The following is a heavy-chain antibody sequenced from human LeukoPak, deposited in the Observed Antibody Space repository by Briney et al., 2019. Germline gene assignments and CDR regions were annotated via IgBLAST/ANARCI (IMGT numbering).Heavy chain of an antibody. CDR1: DDSFSSHY. CDR2: ISYIGST. D-gene: IGHD4-17*01. CDR3: ARDLVTVTKGFDI. V-gene: IGHV4-59*11. J-gene: IGHJ3*02. Sequence: SETLSLTCAVSDDSFSSHYWTWVRQPPGKGLEWIGYISYIGSTNYNPSLKSRVTISIDTSKNQFSLKLSSVTAADTAVYYCARDLVTVTKGFDIWGQGTMASVSS.